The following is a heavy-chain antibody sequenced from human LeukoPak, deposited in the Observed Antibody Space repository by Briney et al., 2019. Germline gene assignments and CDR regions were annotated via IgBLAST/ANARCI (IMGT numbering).Heavy chain of an antibody. V-gene: IGHV1-2*04. CDR3: AITSYSDSGSYYYFYGMDV. CDR1: GYTFTSYA. CDR2: INPNSGGT. Sequence: ASVKVSCKASGYTFTSYAMNWVRQAPGQGLEWMGWINPNSGGTNYAQKFQGWVTTTRDTSISTAYMELSSLKFDDTAVYYCAITSYSDSGSYYYFYGMDVWGQGTTVTISS. D-gene: IGHD3-10*01. J-gene: IGHJ6*02.